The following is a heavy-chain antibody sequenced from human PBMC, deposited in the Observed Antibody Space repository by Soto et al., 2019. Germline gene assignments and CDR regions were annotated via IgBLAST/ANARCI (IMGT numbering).Heavy chain of an antibody. CDR1: GASTSSSSYY. Sequence: QLQLQESGPGLVKPSETLSLTCTVSGASTSSSSYYWAWNRQPPGKGLEWIGNIYYSGATYYNPSLKSRVTISLDTSKNQFSLKLSSVTAADTAVYYCARRSCSGGSCYYFDYWGQGTLVTVSS. V-gene: IGHV4-39*01. CDR3: ARRSCSGGSCYYFDY. J-gene: IGHJ4*02. D-gene: IGHD2-15*01. CDR2: IYYSGAT.